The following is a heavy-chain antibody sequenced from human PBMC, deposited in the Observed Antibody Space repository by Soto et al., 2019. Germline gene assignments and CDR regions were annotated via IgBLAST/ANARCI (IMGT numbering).Heavy chain of an antibody. CDR1: GGSISSSSYY. CDR3: ARQKNWFDP. V-gene: IGHV4-39*01. CDR2: IYYSGST. J-gene: IGHJ5*02. Sequence: SETLSLTCTVSGGSISSSSYYWGWIRQPPGKGLEWIGSIYYSGSTYYNPSLKSRVTISVDTSKNQFSLKLSSVTAADTAVYYCARQKNWFDPWGQGTLVTVSS.